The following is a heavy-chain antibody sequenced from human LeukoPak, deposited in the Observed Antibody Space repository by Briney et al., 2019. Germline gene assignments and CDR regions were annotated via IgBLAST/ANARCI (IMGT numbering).Heavy chain of an antibody. J-gene: IGHJ4*02. CDR2: ISGSGGST. CDR3: AKGQAGYSYGLFDY. CDR1: GFTFSSYG. D-gene: IGHD5-18*01. Sequence: PGRSLRLSCAASGFTFSSYGMHWVRQAPGKGLEWVSAISGSGGSTYYADSVKGRFTISRDNSKNTLYLQMNSLRAEDTAVYYCAKGQAGYSYGLFDYWGQGTLVTVSS. V-gene: IGHV3-23*01.